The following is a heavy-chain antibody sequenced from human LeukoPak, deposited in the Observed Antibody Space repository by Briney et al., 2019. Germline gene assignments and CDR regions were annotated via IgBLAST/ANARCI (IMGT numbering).Heavy chain of an antibody. CDR1: GFTVTSNY. CDR3: ISYCGGDCYYDY. Sequence: GGSLRLSCAAYGFTVTSNYMSWVRQAPGKGLEWVSAICSGGSTYYADSVKGRFTISRDNFKNTLYLQMNSLRPEDTAVYYCISYCGGDCYYDYWGQGTLVTVSS. V-gene: IGHV3-66*01. CDR2: ICSGGST. D-gene: IGHD2-21*02. J-gene: IGHJ4*02.